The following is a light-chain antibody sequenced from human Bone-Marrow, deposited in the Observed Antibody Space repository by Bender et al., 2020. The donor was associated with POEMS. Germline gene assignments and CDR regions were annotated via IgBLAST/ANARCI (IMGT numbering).Light chain of an antibody. V-gene: IGLV1-50*01. CDR1: SSNFGAAYA. CDR3: AAWDDSLSGWV. Sequence: QSVLTQPPSVSGAPGQRVTISCTGSSSNFGAAYAAHWYQQLPGAAPKLLIYANNVRSSGVPDRFSGSKSGTSASLAISELQSEDEALYYCAAWDDSLSGWVFGGGTKLTGL. J-gene: IGLJ3*02. CDR2: ANN.